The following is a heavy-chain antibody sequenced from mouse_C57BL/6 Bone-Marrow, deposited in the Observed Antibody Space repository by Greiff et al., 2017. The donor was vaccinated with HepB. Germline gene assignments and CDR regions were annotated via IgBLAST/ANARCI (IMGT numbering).Heavy chain of an antibody. D-gene: IGHD2-2*01. CDR3: ASGSPMVPPSYYFHH. J-gene: IGHJ2*01. V-gene: IGHV1-47*01. CDR2: FHPYNDDT. Sequence: QVQLQQSGAELVKPGASVEMWCKASGYSFTTYTIEWMKQKHGKSLEWIGNFHPYNDDTKYNEKFKGKATLTVEKSSSTVYLELSRLTSDDSAVYYCASGSPMVPPSYYFHHWAEVTPPTVSP. CDR1: GYSFTTYT.